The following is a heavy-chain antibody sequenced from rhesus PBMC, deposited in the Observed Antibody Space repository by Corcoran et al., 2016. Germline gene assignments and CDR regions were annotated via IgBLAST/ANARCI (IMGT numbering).Heavy chain of an antibody. CDR2: IYGGSWST. CDR1: GASISSNY. J-gene: IGHJ6*01. CDR3: ARVDYYDSGYYTGYYYGLDS. Sequence: QVQLQESCPGLVKPSETLPLTCAVSGASISSNYWRWIRQPPGKVLEWIGYIYGGSWSTSHNHTLKSRRTISKDTSKNQFSLKLSSVADADADVYDYARVDYYDSGYYTGYYYGLDSWGQGVVVTVSS. V-gene: IGHV4-147*01. D-gene: IGHD3-28*01.